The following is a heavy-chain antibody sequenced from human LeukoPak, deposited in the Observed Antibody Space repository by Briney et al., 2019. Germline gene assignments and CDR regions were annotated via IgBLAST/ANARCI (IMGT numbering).Heavy chain of an antibody. Sequence: GGSLRLSCAASGFNFNTYTMNWVRQAPGKGLEWVSSISSDSSYIYYADSVKGRFTVSRDNAKNSLYLQINSLRAEDTAVYSCARDRHGGAFDYWGQGTLVTVSS. J-gene: IGHJ4*02. CDR2: ISSDSSYI. D-gene: IGHD3-16*01. V-gene: IGHV3-21*01. CDR3: ARDRHGGAFDY. CDR1: GFNFNTYT.